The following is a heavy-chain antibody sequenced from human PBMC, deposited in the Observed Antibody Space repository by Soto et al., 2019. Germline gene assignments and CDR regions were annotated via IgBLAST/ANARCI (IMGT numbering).Heavy chain of an antibody. Sequence: SETLSLTCSVSGADINTYSWTWIRQPAGKGLEWIGRIYTSASISYNPSLKGRVTLSVDTSTNQVSLRLASVTAADTAIYYCARDREAGYNFYYGMDVWGQGTTVTVSS. D-gene: IGHD6-19*01. CDR2: IYTSASI. V-gene: IGHV4-4*07. CDR3: ARDREAGYNFYYGMDV. J-gene: IGHJ6*02. CDR1: GADINTYS.